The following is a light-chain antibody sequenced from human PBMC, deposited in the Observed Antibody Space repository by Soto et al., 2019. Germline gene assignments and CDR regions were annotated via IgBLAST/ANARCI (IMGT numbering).Light chain of an antibody. CDR1: QGISSW. CDR3: QHYNSYSEA. Sequence: DIQITQSPSTLSASVGDRVTITCRASQGISSWLAWYQQKPGKAPKLLIYKASTLNSGVPSRFSGSGSGTEFTLTISSLQTDDFATYYCQHYNSYSEAFGQGTKVDIK. V-gene: IGKV1-5*03. CDR2: KAS. J-gene: IGKJ1*01.